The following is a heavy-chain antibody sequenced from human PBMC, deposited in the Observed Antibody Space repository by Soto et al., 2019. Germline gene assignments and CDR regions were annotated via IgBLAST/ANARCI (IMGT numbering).Heavy chain of an antibody. J-gene: IGHJ4*02. V-gene: IGHV3-74*01. D-gene: IGHD3-22*01. CDR1: GFTFSDLW. Sequence: GRSLRLSCAASGFTFSDLWMHWVRQIPGKGLVWVARINSDGSTTTYADSVKGRFTISRANARNTLYLQMDSLRAEDTALYYCARGYSSGPDYWGQGILVTVSS. CDR3: ARGYSSGPDY. CDR2: INSDGSTT.